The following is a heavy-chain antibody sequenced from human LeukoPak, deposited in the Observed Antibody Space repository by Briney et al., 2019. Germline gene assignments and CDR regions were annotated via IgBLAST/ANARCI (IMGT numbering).Heavy chain of an antibody. CDR3: ARDFQRGYSGYDLGYFDY. J-gene: IGHJ4*02. D-gene: IGHD5-12*01. CDR1: GGSNSSSNW. CDR2: IYHSGST. V-gene: IGHV4-4*02. Sequence: SGTLSLTCAVSGGSNSSSNWWSWVRQPPGKGLEWIGEIYHSGSTNYNPSLKSRVTISVDKSKNQFSLKLSSVTAADTAVYYCARDFQRGYSGYDLGYFDYRGQGTLVTVSS.